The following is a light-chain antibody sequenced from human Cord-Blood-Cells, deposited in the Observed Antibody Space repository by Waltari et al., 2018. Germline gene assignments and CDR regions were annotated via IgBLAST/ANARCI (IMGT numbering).Light chain of an antibody. V-gene: IGKV1-5*03. CDR2: KAS. Sequence: DIQMTQSPSTLSASVGDRVTITCRASQSISSRLAWYQQKPGKAPKLLIYKASSLESGVPSRFSGSGSGTEFTLTISSLQPDDFATYYCQQYNSYSPGFGQGTKVEIK. CDR3: QQYNSYSPG. CDR1: QSISSR. J-gene: IGKJ1*01.